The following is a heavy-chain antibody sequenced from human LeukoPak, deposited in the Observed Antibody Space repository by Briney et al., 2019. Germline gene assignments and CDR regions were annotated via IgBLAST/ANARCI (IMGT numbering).Heavy chain of an antibody. V-gene: IGHV3-30-3*01. CDR3: ARGWPIVVVPAAMPY. J-gene: IGHJ4*02. Sequence: GGSLRLSCAASGFTFSSYAMHWVRKAPGKGLEWVAVISYDGSNKYYADSVKGRFTISRDSAKNSLYLQMNSLRAEDTAVYYCARGWPIVVVPAAMPYWGQGTLVTVSS. CDR2: ISYDGSNK. D-gene: IGHD2-2*01. CDR1: GFTFSSYA.